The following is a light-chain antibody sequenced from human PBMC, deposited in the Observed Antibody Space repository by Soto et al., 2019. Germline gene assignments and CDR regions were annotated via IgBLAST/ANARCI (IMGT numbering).Light chain of an antibody. Sequence: EIVMTQSPATLSVSPGERATLSCRASQSVFSSLAWYQQKPGQAPRLLIYGAATRATGIPGRFSGSGSGTEVTLTISSLQSEDFAVYYCQQYHNWPAFGQGTKVDIK. J-gene: IGKJ1*01. V-gene: IGKV3-15*01. CDR2: GAA. CDR1: QSVFSS. CDR3: QQYHNWPA.